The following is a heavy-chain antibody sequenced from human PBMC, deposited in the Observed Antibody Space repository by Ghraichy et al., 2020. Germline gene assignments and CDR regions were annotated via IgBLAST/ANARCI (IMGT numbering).Heavy chain of an antibody. CDR1: GFIFSNYD. J-gene: IGHJ6*02. V-gene: IGHV3-33*01. D-gene: IGHD2-8*01. CDR3: ARQGSNYFYALDV. Sequence: GGSLRLSCAASGFIFSNYDLHWVRQAPGKGLEWVAAIWHDGSNKNYGDSVKGRFTISRDNSKYTVFLHINSLTAEDTSVYFCARQGSNYFYALDVWGQGTTVTVSS. CDR2: IWHDGSNK.